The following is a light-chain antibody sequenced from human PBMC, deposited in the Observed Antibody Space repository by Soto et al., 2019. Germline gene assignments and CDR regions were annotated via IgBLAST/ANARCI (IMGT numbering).Light chain of an antibody. CDR3: QQSYSTPWT. Sequence: DIQMTQSPSSLSASVGDRVAITCRASQNISYYLNWYQQKQGRAPRLLIYSTSTLQSGVPSLFSGSASGTDFTLTISSLQPEDVATYYYQQSYSTPWTFGQGTKVDIK. CDR2: STS. V-gene: IGKV1-39*01. J-gene: IGKJ1*01. CDR1: QNISYY.